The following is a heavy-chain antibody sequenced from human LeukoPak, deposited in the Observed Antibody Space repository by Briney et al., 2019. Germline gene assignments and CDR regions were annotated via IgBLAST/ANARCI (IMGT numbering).Heavy chain of an antibody. J-gene: IGHJ4*02. CDR3: ARDRDIEGLWYFDY. CDR2: IKQDGSEK. D-gene: IGHD3-10*01. V-gene: IGHV3-7*03. CDR1: GFTFSSYW. Sequence: GGSLRLSCAASGFTFSSYWMSWVRQAPGKGLEWVANIKQDGSEKYYVDSVKGRFTISRDNAKNSLYLQMNSLRSDDTAVYYCARDRDIEGLWYFDYWGQGTLVTVSS.